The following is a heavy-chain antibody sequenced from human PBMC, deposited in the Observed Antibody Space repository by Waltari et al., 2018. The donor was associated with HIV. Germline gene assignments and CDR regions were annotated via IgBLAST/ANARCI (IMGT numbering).Heavy chain of an antibody. CDR3: ARDLYCTNGDCYLVFDV. V-gene: IGHV1-2*02. J-gene: IGHJ4*02. CDR1: GYPFSDYS. Sequence: VQLVQSGAEVRKPGASVRVSCKASGYPFSDYSLHWVRQAPGQGLEWMGWIDANSGVTSYGLKFRGRVSLTRDTSTSTAYMDMARLKYDDTAVYYCARDLYCTNGDCYLVFDVWGQGTLVTVSS. D-gene: IGHD2-8*01. CDR2: IDANSGVT.